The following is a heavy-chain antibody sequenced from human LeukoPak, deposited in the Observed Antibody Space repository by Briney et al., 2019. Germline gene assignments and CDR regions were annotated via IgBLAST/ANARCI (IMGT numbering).Heavy chain of an antibody. V-gene: IGHV4-4*02. Sequence: GSLRLSCAASGFTFSTYWMNWFRQPPGKGLEWIGEIYHSGGTNYNPSLKSRLTISVDKSKNQFSLKLSSVTAADTAVYYCARKMADYGTEYFDYWGQGTLVTVSS. CDR2: IYHSGGT. J-gene: IGHJ4*02. CDR3: ARKMADYGTEYFDY. CDR1: GFTFSTYW. D-gene: IGHD4/OR15-4a*01.